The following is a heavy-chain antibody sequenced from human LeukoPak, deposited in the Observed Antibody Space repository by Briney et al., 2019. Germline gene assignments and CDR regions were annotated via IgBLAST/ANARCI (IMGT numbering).Heavy chain of an antibody. CDR3: ARDRNAFDI. CDR1: GFTFSSYA. V-gene: IGHV3-30*04. CDR2: ISYDGSNK. Sequence: GGSLRLSCAASGFTFSSYAMHWVRQAPGKGLEWVAVISYDGSNKYYADSVKGRFTISRDNSKNTLYLQMNSLRAEDTAVYYCARDRNAFDIWGQGTMVTVSS. J-gene: IGHJ3*02.